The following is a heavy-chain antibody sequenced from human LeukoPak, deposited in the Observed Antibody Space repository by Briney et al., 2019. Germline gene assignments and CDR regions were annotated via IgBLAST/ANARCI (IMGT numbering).Heavy chain of an antibody. CDR1: GGSISSGSHY. Sequence: SQTLSLTCTVSGGSISSGSHYWSWIRQSAGKGLEWIGRIYTSGSTNYNPSLKSRVTISVDTSKNQFSLKLSSVTAADTAVYYCARDRGILDVWGKGTTVTVSS. CDR2: IYTSGST. D-gene: IGHD3-10*01. CDR3: ARDRGILDV. J-gene: IGHJ6*04. V-gene: IGHV4-61*02.